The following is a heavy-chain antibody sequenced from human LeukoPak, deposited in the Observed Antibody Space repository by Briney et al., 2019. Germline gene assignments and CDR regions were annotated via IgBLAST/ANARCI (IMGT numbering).Heavy chain of an antibody. CDR2: ISGSGGST. J-gene: IGHJ6*04. CDR3: AKRIWPDYYCGMDV. CDR1: GFTFSSYA. Sequence: GGSLRLSSAASGFTFSSYAMSWVRQAPGKGLEWVSAISGSGGSTYYADSVKGRFTISRDNSKNTLYLQMNSLGAEDTAVYYCAKRIWPDYYCGMDVWGKGTTVTVSS. V-gene: IGHV3-23*01.